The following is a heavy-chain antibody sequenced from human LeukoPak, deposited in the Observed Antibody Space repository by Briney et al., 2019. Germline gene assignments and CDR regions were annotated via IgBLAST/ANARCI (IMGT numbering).Heavy chain of an antibody. V-gene: IGHV4-34*01. CDR2: INHSGST. CDR1: GGSFSGYY. Sequence: SETLSLTCAVYGGSFSGYYWSWIRQPPGKGLEWIGEINHSGSTNYNPSLKSRVTMSVDTSKNQFSLKLSSVTAADTAVYYCARGLGIQLWTTISDYFDYWGQGTLVTVSS. J-gene: IGHJ4*02. CDR3: ARGLGIQLWTTISDYFDY. D-gene: IGHD5-18*01.